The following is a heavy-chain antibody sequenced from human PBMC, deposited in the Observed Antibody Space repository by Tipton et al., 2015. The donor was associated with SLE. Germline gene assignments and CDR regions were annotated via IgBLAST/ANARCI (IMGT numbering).Heavy chain of an antibody. J-gene: IGHJ3*02. CDR3: AREPRVFWSCCSWYAENAFGT. Sequence: TLSLTCTVSGGSISTYYWSWIRQPPGKGLEWIGYIYYSGSTHYNPSLKSRVTISVDTLKNQFSLKLSSVTAAETAVYYCAREPRVFWSCCSWYAENAFGTWGRVNMVTASS. D-gene: IGHD3-3*01. V-gene: IGHV4-59*01. CDR2: IYYSGST. CDR1: GGSISTYY.